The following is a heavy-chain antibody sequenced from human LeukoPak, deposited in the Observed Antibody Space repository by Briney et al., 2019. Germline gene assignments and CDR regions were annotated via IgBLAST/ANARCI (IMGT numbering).Heavy chain of an antibody. V-gene: IGHV3-74*01. CDR1: GFTFSSYW. D-gene: IGHD3-3*01. CDR2: INSDGSST. CDR3: ARARYYDFWSGYLGPTSYYYYGMDV. J-gene: IGHJ6*02. Sequence: PGGSLRLSCAASGFTFSSYWMHWVRQAPGKGLVWVSRINSDGSSTSYADSVKGRFTISRDNAKNTLYLQMNSLRAEDTAVYYCARARYYDFWSGYLGPTSYYYYGMDVWGQGTTVTVSS.